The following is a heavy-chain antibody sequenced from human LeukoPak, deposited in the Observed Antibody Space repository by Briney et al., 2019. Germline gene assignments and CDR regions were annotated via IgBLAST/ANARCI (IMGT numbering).Heavy chain of an antibody. V-gene: IGHV3-30*04. CDR2: RSYDGSNK. CDR3: VRGLGSDNWFDP. D-gene: IGHD3-16*01. J-gene: IGHJ5*02. Sequence: TGGSLRLSCAASGFTFSSYVLHWVRKAPGKGLEWVADRSYDGSNKYYADSVKGRFTISRDNSKNILFLQMNSLRAEDTAVYYCVRGLGSDNWFDPWGQGTLVTVSS. CDR1: GFTFSSYV.